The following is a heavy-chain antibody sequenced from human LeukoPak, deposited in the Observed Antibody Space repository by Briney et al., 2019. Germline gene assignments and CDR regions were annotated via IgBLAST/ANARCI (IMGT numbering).Heavy chain of an antibody. CDR2: ISGSGGST. Sequence: GGSLGLSCAASGFTFSSHAMSWVRQAPGKGLEWVSSISGSGGSTYYADSVKGRFTISRDNSKNTLYLQMDSLRAEDTAVFYCAKDSREDSSAWYGEFDYWGQGTLVTVSS. V-gene: IGHV3-23*01. D-gene: IGHD6-19*01. CDR3: AKDSREDSSAWYGEFDY. J-gene: IGHJ4*02. CDR1: GFTFSSHA.